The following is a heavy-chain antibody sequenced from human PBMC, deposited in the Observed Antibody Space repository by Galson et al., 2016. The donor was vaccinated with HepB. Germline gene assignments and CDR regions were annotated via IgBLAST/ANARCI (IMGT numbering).Heavy chain of an antibody. CDR2: IYSSGST. CDR1: GGSINSYF. J-gene: IGHJ1*01. Sequence: SETLSLTCTVSGGSINSYFWSWIRQPPGKGLEWIGHIYSSGSTRYNPSLKSRVTFSIDTSKNQFSLNLRSVTAADTAVYYCARDAIPKYFSSTFHHWGQGTLVPV. V-gene: IGHV4-59*01. CDR3: ARDAIPKYFSSTFHH. D-gene: IGHD2-2*01.